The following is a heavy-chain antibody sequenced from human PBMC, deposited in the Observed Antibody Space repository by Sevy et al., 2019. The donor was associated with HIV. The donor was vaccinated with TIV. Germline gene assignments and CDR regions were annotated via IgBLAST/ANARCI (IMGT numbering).Heavy chain of an antibody. V-gene: IGHV3-15*01. CDR2: IKAKPDGGTT. CDR1: GFTFTYAW. Sequence: GGSLRLSCVASGFTFTYAWMSWVRQAPGKGLEWVGRIKAKPDGGTTDYAAPVKGRFTISRDDSRNTLYLQMNSLKPEDTAVYYCATDPIIVLLVTDGVDVWGQGTTVTVSS. CDR3: ATDPIIVLLVTDGVDV. J-gene: IGHJ6*02. D-gene: IGHD2-8*02.